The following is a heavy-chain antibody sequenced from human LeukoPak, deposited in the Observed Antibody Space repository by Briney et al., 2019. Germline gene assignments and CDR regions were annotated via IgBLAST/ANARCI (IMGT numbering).Heavy chain of an antibody. J-gene: IGHJ6*02. CDR2: INSDGSST. V-gene: IGHV3-74*01. CDR1: GFTFSSYW. Sequence: PGGSLRLSCAASGFTFSSYWMHWVRQAPGKGLVWVSRINSDGSSTSYADSVKGRFTISRDNAKNTLYPQMNSLRAEDTAVYYCARVSSSWYYYYYYGMDVWGQGTTVTVSS. D-gene: IGHD6-13*01. CDR3: ARVSSSWYYYYYYGMDV.